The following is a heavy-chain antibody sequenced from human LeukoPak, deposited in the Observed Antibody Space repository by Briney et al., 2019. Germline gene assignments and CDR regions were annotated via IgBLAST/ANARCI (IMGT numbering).Heavy chain of an antibody. J-gene: IGHJ6*03. CDR2: ISAYNGNT. Sequence: ASVKVSCKASGYTFTSYGISWVRQAPGQGLEWMGWISAYNGNTNYAHKLQGRVTMTTDTSTSTAYMELRSLRSDDTAVYYCARSLGYYDSSGYYLNYYYYYYMDVWGKGTTVTVSS. CDR3: ARSLGYYDSSGYYLNYYYYYYMDV. V-gene: IGHV1-18*01. D-gene: IGHD3-22*01. CDR1: GYTFTSYG.